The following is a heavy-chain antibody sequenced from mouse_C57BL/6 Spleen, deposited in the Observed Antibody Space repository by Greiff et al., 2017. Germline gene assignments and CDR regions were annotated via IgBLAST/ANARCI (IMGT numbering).Heavy chain of an antibody. V-gene: IGHV5-17*01. CDR2: ISSGSSTI. CDR1: GFTFSDYG. J-gene: IGHJ1*03. CDR3: ARPYGSSYWYFDV. Sequence: EVKVEESGGGLVKPGGSLKLSCAASGFTFSDYGMHWDRQAPEKGLEWVAYISSGSSTIYYADTVKGRFTISRDNAENTLFLQMTSLRSEDTAMYCCARPYGSSYWYFDVWGTGTTVTVSS. D-gene: IGHD1-1*01.